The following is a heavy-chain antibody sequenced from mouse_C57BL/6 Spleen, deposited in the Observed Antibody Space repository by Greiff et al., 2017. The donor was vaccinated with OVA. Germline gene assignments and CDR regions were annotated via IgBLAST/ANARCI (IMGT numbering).Heavy chain of an antibody. D-gene: IGHD3-2*02. CDR2: IDPSDSET. CDR1: GYTFTSYW. J-gene: IGHJ4*01. CDR3: ARGGSGYVEAMDY. V-gene: IGHV1-52*01. Sequence: QVQLKQPGAELVRPGSSVKLSCKASGYTFTSYWMHWVKQRPIQGLEWIGNIDPSDSETHYNQKFKDKATLTVDKSSSTAYMQLSSLTSEDSAVYYCARGGSGYVEAMDYWGQGTSVTVSS.